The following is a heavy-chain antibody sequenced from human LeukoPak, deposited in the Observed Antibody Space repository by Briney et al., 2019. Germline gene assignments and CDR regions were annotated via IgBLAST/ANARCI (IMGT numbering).Heavy chain of an antibody. V-gene: IGHV3-23*01. CDR2: TFQGGGEI. D-gene: IGHD2-2*01. J-gene: IGHJ4*02. Sequence: GGSLRLSCAASGFTFSDFAMIWVRQPPGKGLEWVSSTFQGGGEIHYADSVRGRFTISRDNSRSTLFLQMNSLRGEDTAIYYCAKDRYLEYQLLSVFDYWGQGTLVTVSS. CDR1: GFTFSDFA. CDR3: AKDRYLEYQLLSVFDY.